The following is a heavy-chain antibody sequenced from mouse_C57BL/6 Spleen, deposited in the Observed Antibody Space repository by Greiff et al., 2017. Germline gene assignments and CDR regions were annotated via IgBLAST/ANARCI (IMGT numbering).Heavy chain of an antibody. Sequence: EVQLQESGPELVKPGASVKIPCKASGYTFTDYNMDWVKQSHGQSLEWIGDLHPNNGGTIYNQKFKGKATLTVDNSASTAYMELRSLTSEDTAVYYCARAYYESSSYGFAYWGQGTLVTVSA. CDR1: GYTFTDYN. D-gene: IGHD1-1*01. J-gene: IGHJ3*01. CDR3: ARAYYESSSYGFAY. V-gene: IGHV1-18*01. CDR2: LHPNNGGT.